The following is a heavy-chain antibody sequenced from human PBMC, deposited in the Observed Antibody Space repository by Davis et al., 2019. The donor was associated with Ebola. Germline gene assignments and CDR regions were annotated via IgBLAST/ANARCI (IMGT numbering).Heavy chain of an antibody. V-gene: IGHV3-7*01. Sequence: PGGSLRLSCAASGFTFSSYWMSWVRQAPGKWLEWVANTKQDGSEKYYVDSVKGRFTISRDNAKNSLYLQMNSLRAEDTAVYYCAREPLAAAGYNWLDPGGQGTLVTVSS. J-gene: IGHJ5*02. CDR1: GFTFSSYW. D-gene: IGHD6-13*01. CDR2: TKQDGSEK. CDR3: AREPLAAAGYNWLDP.